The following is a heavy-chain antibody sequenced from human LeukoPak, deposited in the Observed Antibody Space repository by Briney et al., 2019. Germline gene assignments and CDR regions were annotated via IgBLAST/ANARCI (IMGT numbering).Heavy chain of an antibody. V-gene: IGHV3-23*01. D-gene: IGHD5-12*01. CDR1: GFTFSSYA. CDR3: AKGRDSGYYYFDS. CDR2: ISGSGGST. J-gene: IGHJ4*02. Sequence: GGSLRLSCAASGFTFSSYAMSWVRQALGKGLEWVSAISGSGGSTYYADSVKGRFTISRDNSKNTLYLQMNSLRAEDTAVYYCAKGRDSGYYYFDSWGQGTLVTVSS.